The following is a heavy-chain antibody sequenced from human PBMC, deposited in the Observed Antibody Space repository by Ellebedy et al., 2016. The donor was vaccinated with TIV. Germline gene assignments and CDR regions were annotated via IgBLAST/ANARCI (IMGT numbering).Heavy chain of an antibody. D-gene: IGHD4-17*01. J-gene: IGHJ3*02. V-gene: IGHV3-30*02. CDR2: IGYDGSKT. Sequence: PGGSLRLSCAASGFTFSSYGIHWVRRAPGKGLEWVAAIGYDGSKTSYADSVKGRITISRDNSKNTVDLQMNSLRAEDTAVYYCAKRAQISSHGLDIWGQGTMVTVSS. CDR1: GFTFSSYG. CDR3: AKRAQISSHGLDI.